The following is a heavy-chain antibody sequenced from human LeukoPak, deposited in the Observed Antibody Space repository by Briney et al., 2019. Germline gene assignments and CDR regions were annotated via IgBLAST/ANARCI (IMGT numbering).Heavy chain of an antibody. CDR3: ARDSMVRKIWFDP. D-gene: IGHD3-10*01. CDR1: GYTFTGYY. CDR2: INPNSGGT. J-gene: IGHJ5*02. Sequence: ASVKVSCKASGYTFTGYYMHWVRQAPGQGLEWMGWINPNSGGTNYAQKFQGRVTMTRDTSISTAYMELSRLRSDDTAVYYCARDSMVRKIWFDPWGQGTLVTVSS. V-gene: IGHV1-2*02.